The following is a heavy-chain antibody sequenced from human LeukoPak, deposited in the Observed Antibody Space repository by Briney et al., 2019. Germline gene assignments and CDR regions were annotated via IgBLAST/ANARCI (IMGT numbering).Heavy chain of an antibody. D-gene: IGHD5-24*01. CDR1: GDSISGNY. Sequence: SETLSLTFTGSGDSISGNYWTWIRQPPGEGLEWIGYIYYSGSTNYNASLKSRVTISVDTSKNQFSLKLSSVTAADTAVYYCARLGDGDNLRYFDYWGQGTLVTVSS. CDR3: ARLGDGDNLRYFDY. J-gene: IGHJ4*02. CDR2: IYYSGST. V-gene: IGHV4-59*08.